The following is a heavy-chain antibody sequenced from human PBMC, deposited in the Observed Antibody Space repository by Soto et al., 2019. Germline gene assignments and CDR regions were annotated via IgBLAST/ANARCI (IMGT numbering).Heavy chain of an antibody. J-gene: IGHJ6*02. CDR2: ISTTSTDI. Sequence: KPGGSLRLSCAASGFTFSGDAMNWVRQAPGKGLEWVSSISTTSTDIYYAYSVKVQVTITIDNANYTRHLQMKIIRAEDTAVYYCTKDYVMDVWGQGTTVTVSS. CDR1: GFTFSGDA. CDR3: TKDYVMDV. V-gene: IGHV3-21*01.